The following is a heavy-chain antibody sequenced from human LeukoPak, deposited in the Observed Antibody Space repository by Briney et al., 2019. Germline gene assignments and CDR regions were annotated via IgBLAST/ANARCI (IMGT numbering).Heavy chain of an antibody. Sequence: PSETLSLTCTVSGGSISSGSYYWSWLRQPAGKGLEWIGRIYTSGSTYYNPSLKSRVTISIDTSKNQFSLKLSSVTAADTAVYYCARQPRAGAVGGAFDIWGQGTMVTVSS. J-gene: IGHJ3*02. CDR3: ARQPRAGAVGGAFDI. CDR2: IYTSGST. V-gene: IGHV4-61*02. CDR1: GGSISSGSYY. D-gene: IGHD6-19*01.